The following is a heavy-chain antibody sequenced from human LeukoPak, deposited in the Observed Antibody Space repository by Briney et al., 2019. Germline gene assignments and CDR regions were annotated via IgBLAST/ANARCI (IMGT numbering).Heavy chain of an antibody. CDR1: GYTFTSYG. CDR2: ISAYNGNT. D-gene: IGHD6-13*01. CDR3: ARGPRIAAAHLYYFDY. J-gene: IGHJ4*02. Sequence: GASVKVSCKASGYTFTSYGISWVRQAPGQGLEWMGWISAYNGNTNYAQKLQGRVTMTRDTSISTAYMELSRLRSDDTAVYYCARGPRIAAAHLYYFDYWGQGTLVTVSS. V-gene: IGHV1-18*01.